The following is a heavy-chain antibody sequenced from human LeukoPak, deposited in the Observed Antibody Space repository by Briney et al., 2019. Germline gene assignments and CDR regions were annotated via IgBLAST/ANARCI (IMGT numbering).Heavy chain of an antibody. Sequence: SVKVSCKASGGTFSSYAISWVRQAPGQGLEWMGRIIPILGIANYAQKFQGRVTITADKSTSTAYMELSSLRSEDTAVYYCARGGTMVRGVGGMDVWGQGTTVTVSS. V-gene: IGHV1-69*04. CDR2: IIPILGIA. J-gene: IGHJ6*02. CDR3: ARGGTMVRGVGGMDV. D-gene: IGHD3-10*01. CDR1: GGTFSSYA.